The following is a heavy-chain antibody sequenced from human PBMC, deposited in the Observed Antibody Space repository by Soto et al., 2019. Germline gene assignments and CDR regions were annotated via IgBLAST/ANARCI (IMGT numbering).Heavy chain of an antibody. CDR2: ISGSGGST. CDR1: GFTFSSYA. D-gene: IGHD3-22*01. V-gene: IGHV3-23*01. Sequence: GGSLRLSCAASGFTFSSYAMSWVRQAPGKGLEWVSAISGSGGSTYYADSVKGRFTNSRDNSKNTLYLQMNSLRAEDTAVYYCAKSPTLSPSSGTTVNWFDPWGQGTLVTVSS. J-gene: IGHJ5*02. CDR3: AKSPTLSPSSGTTVNWFDP.